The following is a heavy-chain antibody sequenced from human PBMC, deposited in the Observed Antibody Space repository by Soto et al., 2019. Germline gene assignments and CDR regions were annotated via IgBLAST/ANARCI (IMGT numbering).Heavy chain of an antibody. CDR2: ISGSGGGT. CDR3: AKDHRPLQLRSGELSPLDFDY. Sequence: GGSLRLSCAASGFTFSNYAMSWVRQAPGKGLDWVSSISGSGGGTYHADSVKGRFTISRDNSKNTLYLQMNSLRAEDTAVYHCAKDHRPLQLRSGELSPLDFDYWGQGTLVTVSS. CDR1: GFTFSNYA. D-gene: IGHD3-16*02. J-gene: IGHJ4*02. V-gene: IGHV3-23*01.